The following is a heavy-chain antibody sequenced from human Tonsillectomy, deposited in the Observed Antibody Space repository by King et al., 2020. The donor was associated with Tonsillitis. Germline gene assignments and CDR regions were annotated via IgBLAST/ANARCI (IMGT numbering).Heavy chain of an antibody. CDR2: IRSKAYGGTT. CDR3: TRDVYGSRVTGWYFDL. D-gene: IGHD4-17*01. J-gene: IGHJ2*01. Sequence: EVQLVESGGGLVQPGRSLRLSCTASGFTFGDYAMSWFRQAPGKGLEWVGFIRSKAYGGTTEYAASVKGRFTISRDDSKSIAYLQMNSLKTEDTAVYYCTRDVYGSRVTGWYFDLWGRGTLVTVSS. V-gene: IGHV3-49*03. CDR1: GFTFGDYA.